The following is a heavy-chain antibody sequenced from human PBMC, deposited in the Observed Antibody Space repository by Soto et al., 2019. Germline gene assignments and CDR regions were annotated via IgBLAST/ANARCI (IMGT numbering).Heavy chain of an antibody. Sequence: QVQLVQSGAEVKKPGSSVTVSCKASGVTFSSYAISWVRQAPGQGLEWMGGIIPICGTANYAQKFQGRVTITADESTNTAYMELSSLSSADTAGYYCASSGDYYDSSGYYCGDYWGQGTLVTVS. V-gene: IGHV1-69*01. CDR2: IIPICGTA. CDR3: ASSGDYYDSSGYYCGDY. D-gene: IGHD3-22*01. CDR1: GVTFSSYA. J-gene: IGHJ4*02.